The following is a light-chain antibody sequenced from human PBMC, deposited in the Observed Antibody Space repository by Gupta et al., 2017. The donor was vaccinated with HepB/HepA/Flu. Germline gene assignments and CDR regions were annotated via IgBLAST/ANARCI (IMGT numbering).Light chain of an antibody. Sequence: DIQMLQSPSTLSASVGDTVSVTCRASQSIHIWLAWYQQKPGRAPKLLIYKASDLDKGVPSRFSGDGSGTDFTLTIRSLQPDDFATYYCQQDATYPWTFGQGTRVDIK. V-gene: IGKV1-5*03. CDR3: QQDATYPWT. CDR1: QSIHIW. J-gene: IGKJ1*01. CDR2: KAS.